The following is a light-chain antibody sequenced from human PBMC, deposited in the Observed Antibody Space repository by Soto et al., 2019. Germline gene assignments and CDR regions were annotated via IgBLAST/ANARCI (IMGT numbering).Light chain of an antibody. Sequence: QSALTQPPSASGSLGQSVTISCTGTSSDVGGYNYVSWHQHHPGKAPKVMNYEVPERPPGVPDRFSGSKSGNTSSLTVSGLQAEDDADYYCSSFAGGGNPVLLGGGTKLTVL. CDR3: SSFAGGGNPVL. CDR1: SSDVGGYNY. V-gene: IGLV2-8*01. J-gene: IGLJ2*01. CDR2: EVP.